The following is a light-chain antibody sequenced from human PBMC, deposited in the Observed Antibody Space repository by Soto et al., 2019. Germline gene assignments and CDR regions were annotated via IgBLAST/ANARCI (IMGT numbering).Light chain of an antibody. CDR3: QQYGSSPPFT. CDR2: GAS. CDR1: QSVSSTY. J-gene: IGKJ3*01. V-gene: IGKV3-20*01. Sequence: EIVLTQSPGTLSLSPGERATLSCRASQSVSSTYFAWYQQKPGQAPRLLIYGASSSATGITGRFSGGGSGKDFTLPISRLEPEDFAVYYCQQYGSSPPFTFGPGTKVDIK.